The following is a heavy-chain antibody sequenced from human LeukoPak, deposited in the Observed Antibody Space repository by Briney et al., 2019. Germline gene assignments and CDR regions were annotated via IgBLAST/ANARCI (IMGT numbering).Heavy chain of an antibody. CDR3: ASSGVKVAQVPFDY. CDR2: ISGSTSTT. D-gene: IGHD2-15*01. CDR1: GFTFSSYE. Sequence: GGSLRLSCAASGFTFSSYEMNWVRQAPGKGLEWVSYISGSTSTTFYADSVKGRFTISRDNAKNSVYLQMNSLRAEDTAVYYCASSGVKVAQVPFDYWGQGTLVTVFS. J-gene: IGHJ4*02. V-gene: IGHV3-48*03.